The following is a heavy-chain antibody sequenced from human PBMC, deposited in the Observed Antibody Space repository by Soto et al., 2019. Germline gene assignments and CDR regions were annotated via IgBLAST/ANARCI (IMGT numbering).Heavy chain of an antibody. V-gene: IGHV3-30*18. J-gene: IGHJ4*02. D-gene: IGHD4-17*01. Sequence: GGSLRLSCAASGFTFSSYGMHWVRQAPGKGLEWVAVISYDGSNKYYADSVKGRFTISRDNSKNTLYLQMNSLRAEDTAVYYCAKSGDYPDYWGQGTLVTVSS. CDR2: ISYDGSNK. CDR1: GFTFSSYG. CDR3: AKSGDYPDY.